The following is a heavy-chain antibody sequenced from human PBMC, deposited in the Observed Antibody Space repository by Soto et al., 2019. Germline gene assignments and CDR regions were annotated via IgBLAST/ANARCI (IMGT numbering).Heavy chain of an antibody. CDR3: ARAQPRAYYDFWSGKLDY. CDR1: GFTFSDYY. Sequence: ESGGGLVKPGGSLRLSCAASGFTFSDYYMSWIRQAPGKGLEWVSYISSSGSTIYYADSVKGRFTISRDNAKNSLYLQMNSLRAEDTAVYYCARAQPRAYYDFWSGKLDYWGQGTLVTVSS. J-gene: IGHJ4*02. V-gene: IGHV3-11*01. D-gene: IGHD3-3*01. CDR2: ISSSGSTI.